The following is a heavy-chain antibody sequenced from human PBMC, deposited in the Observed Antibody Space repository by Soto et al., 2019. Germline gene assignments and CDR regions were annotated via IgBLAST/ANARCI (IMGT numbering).Heavy chain of an antibody. CDR3: ARSEGRSSWSVAYYYMDV. D-gene: IGHD6-13*01. CDR1: GYSFTSYW. CDR2: IYPGDSDT. V-gene: IGHV5-51*01. Sequence: GESLKISCKGSGYSFTSYWIGWVRQMPGKGLEWMGIIYPGDSDTRYSPSFQGQVTIPADKSISTAYLQWSSLKASDTAMYYCARSEGRSSWSVAYYYMDVWGKGTTVTVSS. J-gene: IGHJ6*03.